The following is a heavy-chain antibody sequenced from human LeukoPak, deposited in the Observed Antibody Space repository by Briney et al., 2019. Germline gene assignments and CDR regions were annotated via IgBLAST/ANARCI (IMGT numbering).Heavy chain of an antibody. V-gene: IGHV3-23*01. CDR1: GFTFSSHA. Sequence: QPGGSLRLSCAASGFTFSSHAMTWVRQAPGKGLEWVSSITDSGSRTYYADSVKGRFTISRDNSKSTLFLQMSSLRAEDTAVYYCAKDVTGAFFEYWGQGILVTVSP. CDR3: AKDVTGAFFEY. J-gene: IGHJ4*02. D-gene: IGHD1-26*01. CDR2: ITDSGSRT.